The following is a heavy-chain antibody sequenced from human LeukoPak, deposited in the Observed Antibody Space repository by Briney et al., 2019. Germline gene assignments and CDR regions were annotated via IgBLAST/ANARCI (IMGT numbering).Heavy chain of an antibody. Sequence: SETLSLTCTVSGGSISSGGYYWSWIRQHPGKGLEWIGYIYYSGSTYYNPSLKSRVTISVDTSKNQFSLKLSSVTAADTAVYYCARGVTYYDFWSGSNNWFDPWGQGTLVTVSS. CDR1: GGSISSGGYY. V-gene: IGHV4-31*03. CDR2: IYYSGST. D-gene: IGHD3-3*01. J-gene: IGHJ5*02. CDR3: ARGVTYYDFWSGSNNWFDP.